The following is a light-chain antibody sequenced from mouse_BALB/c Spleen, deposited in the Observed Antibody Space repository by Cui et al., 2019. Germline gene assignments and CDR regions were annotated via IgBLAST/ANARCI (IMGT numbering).Light chain of an antibody. CDR2: SAS. J-gene: IGKJ2*01. CDR3: QQYSSYYT. CDR1: QNVGTA. Sequence: DIVMTQSQKFMSTSVGDRVSITCKDSQNVGTAVAWYQQKPGQSPKLLIYSASNRYTGVPDRFTGSGSGTDFTLTISNMQSEDLADYFCQQYSSYYTFGGGTKLEIK. V-gene: IGKV6-13*01.